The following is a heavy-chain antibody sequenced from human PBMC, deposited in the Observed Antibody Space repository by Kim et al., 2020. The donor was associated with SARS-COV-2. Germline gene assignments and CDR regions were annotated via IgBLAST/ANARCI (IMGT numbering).Heavy chain of an antibody. CDR1: GFTFSSYG. D-gene: IGHD1-20*01. J-gene: IGHJ6*02. Sequence: GGSLRLSCAASGFTFSSYGMHWVRQAPGKGLEWVAVIWYVGSNKYYADSVKGRFTISRDNSKNTLYLQMNSLRAEDTAVYYCARFQITSDYDYYYGMDVWGQGTTVTVSS. V-gene: IGHV3-33*01. CDR2: IWYVGSNK. CDR3: ARFQITSDYDYYYGMDV.